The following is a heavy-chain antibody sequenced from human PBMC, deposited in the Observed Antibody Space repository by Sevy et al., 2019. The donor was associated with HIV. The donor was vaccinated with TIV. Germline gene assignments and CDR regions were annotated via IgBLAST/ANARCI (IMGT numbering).Heavy chain of an antibody. CDR3: ARSFYHYGPTCSFDI. CDR1: AFTFSNYG. CDR2: LSGRGGRT. D-gene: IGHD3-10*01. Sequence: GGSLRLSCLVSAFTFSNYGMNWVRQAPGKRLEWVSRLSGRGGRTDYADSVKGRFTLSRDDSKNTLYLQMNSLRADDMAVYYCARSFYHYGPTCSFDIWGQGTMVTVSS. V-gene: IGHV3-23*01. J-gene: IGHJ3*02.